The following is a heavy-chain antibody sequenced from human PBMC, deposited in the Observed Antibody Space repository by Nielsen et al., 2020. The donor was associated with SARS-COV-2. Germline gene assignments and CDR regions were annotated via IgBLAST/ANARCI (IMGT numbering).Heavy chain of an antibody. J-gene: IGHJ6*02. CDR1: GGSVSSSSVA. V-gene: IGHV6-1*01. CDR2: IYYRTKWFY. Sequence: TLSLTCVISGGSVSSSSVAWNWIRQSQSRGLEWLGRIYYRTKWFYEYATFVRSRITIDPDTSKNHFSLHLNSVTSEDTAMYYCTRDPGYYHGMDVWGQGTTVIVSS. CDR3: TRDPGYYHGMDV.